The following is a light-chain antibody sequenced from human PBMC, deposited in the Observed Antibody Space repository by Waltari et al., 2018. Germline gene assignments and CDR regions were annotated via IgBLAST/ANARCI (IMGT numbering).Light chain of an antibody. J-gene: IGLJ2*01. CDR1: SSDVGGYNY. Sequence: QSALTQPASVSGSPGHSITISCTGTSSDVGGYNYVSWYQQHPGKAPKLMIYEVSNRPSGVSNRFSGSKSGNTASLTISGLQAEDEADYYCSSYTSSSPHVVFGGGTKLTVL. CDR3: SSYTSSSPHVV. V-gene: IGLV2-14*01. CDR2: EVS.